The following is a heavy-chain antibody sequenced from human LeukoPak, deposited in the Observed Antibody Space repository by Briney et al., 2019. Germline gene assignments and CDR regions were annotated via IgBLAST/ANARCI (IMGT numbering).Heavy chain of an antibody. Sequence: GGCLRLSCAASGFTVSSNYKSWVCQAPGKGVEWVSVIYSGGSTYYADSVKGRFTISRDNSKNTLYLQRNSLRAEDTAVYYCARGGKAASDPWGQGTLVTVSS. J-gene: IGHJ5*02. D-gene: IGHD6-25*01. CDR3: ARGGKAASDP. CDR2: IYSGGST. V-gene: IGHV3-66*01. CDR1: GFTVSSNY.